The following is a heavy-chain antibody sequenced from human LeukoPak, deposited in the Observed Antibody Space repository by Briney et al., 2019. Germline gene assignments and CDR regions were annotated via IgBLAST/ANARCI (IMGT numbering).Heavy chain of an antibody. J-gene: IGHJ4*02. CDR3: VRLRRNNDRSGYYYYYDY. D-gene: IGHD3-22*01. CDR1: GYTFSDFS. CDR2: ISVRSNYR. Sequence: GGSLTLSCAASGYTFSDFSVNWVRQAPGKGLEWVSSISVRSNYRYYADSVRGRCTISRDEARDSLFLQVNSLRAEDTAVYFCVRLRRNNDRSGYYYYYDYWGQGTLVTVSS. V-gene: IGHV3-21*01.